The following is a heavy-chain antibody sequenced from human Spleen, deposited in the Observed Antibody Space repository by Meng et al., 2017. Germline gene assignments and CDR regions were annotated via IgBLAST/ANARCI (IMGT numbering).Heavy chain of an antibody. Sequence: GESLKISCAASGFTFSSYAMHCVRQAPGKGLEWVAVISYDGSNKYYADSVKGRFTISRDNSKNTLYLQMNSLRAEDTAVYYCARYLYEYSSSGLAGGWYDIAYWGQGTLVTVSS. V-gene: IGHV3-30*01. J-gene: IGHJ4*02. D-gene: IGHD6-6*01. CDR3: ARYLYEYSSSGLAGGWYDIAY. CDR2: ISYDGSNK. CDR1: GFTFSSYA.